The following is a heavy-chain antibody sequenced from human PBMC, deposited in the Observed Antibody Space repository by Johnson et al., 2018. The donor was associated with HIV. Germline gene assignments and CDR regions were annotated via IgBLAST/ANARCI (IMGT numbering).Heavy chain of an antibody. CDR1: GFTFSSYD. CDR2: IGTAGDT. V-gene: IGHV3-13*01. J-gene: IGHJ3*02. D-gene: IGHD4-11*01. CDR3: ARETVTSGAFDI. Sequence: VQLMESGGGLVQPGGSLRLSCAASGFTFSSYDMHWVRQATGKGLEWVSAIGTAGDTYYPGSVKGRFTISRENAKNSLYLQMNSLRAGDTAVYYCARETVTSGAFDIWGQGTMVTVSS.